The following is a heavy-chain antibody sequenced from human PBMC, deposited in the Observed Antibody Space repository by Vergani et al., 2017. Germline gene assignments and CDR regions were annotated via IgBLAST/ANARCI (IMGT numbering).Heavy chain of an antibody. D-gene: IGHD3-22*01. CDR2: IYYSGST. V-gene: IGHV4-59*01. J-gene: IGHJ4*02. CDR3: ARGXYYDSSGYYYLFDY. Sequence: QVQLQESGPGLVKPSETLTLTCTVSGGSISSYYWSWIRQPPGKGLEWIGYIYYSGSTNYNPSLKSRVTISVDTSKNQFSLKLSSVTAADTAVYYCARGXYYDSSGYYYLFDYWGQGTLVTVSS. CDR1: GGSISSYY.